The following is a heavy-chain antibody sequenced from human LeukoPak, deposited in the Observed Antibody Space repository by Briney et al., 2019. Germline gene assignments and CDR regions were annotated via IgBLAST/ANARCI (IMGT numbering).Heavy chain of an antibody. V-gene: IGHV4-34*01. J-gene: IGHJ4*02. CDR2: INHSGST. D-gene: IGHD4-23*01. CDR3: ARRGGHGGSFDY. CDR1: GGSFSDYY. Sequence: PSETLSLTCAVYGGSFSDYYWTWIRQPPGKGLEWIGEINHSGSTNYNPSLKSRVTISVDTSKNQFSLKLSSVTAADTAVYYCARRGGHGGSFDYWGQGTLVTVSS.